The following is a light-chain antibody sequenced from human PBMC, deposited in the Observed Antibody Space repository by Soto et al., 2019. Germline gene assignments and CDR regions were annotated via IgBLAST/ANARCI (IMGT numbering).Light chain of an antibody. CDR1: QSVSSY. CDR3: QQRSNWPPIT. Sequence: EIVLTHSPATLSFSPGERATLSFRASQSVSSYLAWYQQKPGQAPRLLIYDASTRAAIIPARFSGSGSGTDFTLTISSLEPEDFAVYYCQQRSNWPPITFGQGTRLE. V-gene: IGKV3-11*01. CDR2: DAS. J-gene: IGKJ5*01.